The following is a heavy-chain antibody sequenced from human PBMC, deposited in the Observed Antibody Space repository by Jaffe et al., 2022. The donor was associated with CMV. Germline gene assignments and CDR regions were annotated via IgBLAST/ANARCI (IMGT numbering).Heavy chain of an antibody. CDR1: GGSISSYY. J-gene: IGHJ4*02. V-gene: IGHV4-59*01. CDR3: ARAPVEYSSSSSHFDY. D-gene: IGHD6-6*01. Sequence: QVQLQESGPGLVKPSETLSLTCTVSGGSISSYYWSWIRQPPGKGLEWIGYIYYSGSTNYNPSLKSRVTISVDTSKNQFSLKLSSVTAADTAVYYCARAPVEYSSSSSHFDYWGQGTLVTVSS. CDR2: IYYSGST.